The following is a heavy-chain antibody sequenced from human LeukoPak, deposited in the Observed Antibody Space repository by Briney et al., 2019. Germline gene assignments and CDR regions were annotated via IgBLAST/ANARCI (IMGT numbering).Heavy chain of an antibody. CDR2: INPSGGST. J-gene: IGHJ4*02. V-gene: IGHV1-46*01. Sequence: ASVKVSCKASGYTFTSYYMYWVRQAPGQGLEWMGIINPSGGSTSYAQKFQGRVTMTRDTSTSTVYMELSSLRSEDTAVYYCARVRAVRAFFDYWGQGTLVTVSS. D-gene: IGHD1-26*01. CDR1: GYTFTSYY. CDR3: ARVRAVRAFFDY.